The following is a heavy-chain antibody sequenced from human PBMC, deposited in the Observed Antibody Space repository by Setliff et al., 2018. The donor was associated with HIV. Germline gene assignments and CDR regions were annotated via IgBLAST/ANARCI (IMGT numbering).Heavy chain of an antibody. Sequence: LRLSCAASGFSFSGYEMNWVRQAPGKGLEWVSYISSSGSTIYYADSVKGRFTISRDNAKKSLYLQMNSLRAEDTAVYYCARDGNYDFWSGYPKDYMNVWGTGTTVTVSS. D-gene: IGHD3-3*01. CDR1: GFSFSGYE. CDR3: ARDGNYDFWSGYPKDYMNV. J-gene: IGHJ6*03. V-gene: IGHV3-48*03. CDR2: ISSSGSTI.